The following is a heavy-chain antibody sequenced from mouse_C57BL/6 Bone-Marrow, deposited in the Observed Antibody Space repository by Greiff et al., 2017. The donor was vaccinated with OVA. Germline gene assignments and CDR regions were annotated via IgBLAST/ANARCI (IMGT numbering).Heavy chain of an antibody. J-gene: IGHJ4*01. D-gene: IGHD1-1*01. Sequence: EVQLQQSGTVLARPGASVKMSCKTSGYTFTSYWMHWVKQRPGQGLEWIGAIYPGNSDTSYNQKFKGKAKLTAVTSASTAYMELSSLTNEDSAVYYCTRNAEATLRYGSSYNYAMDYWGQGTSVTVSS. V-gene: IGHV1-5*01. CDR1: GYTFTSYW. CDR3: TRNAEATLRYGSSYNYAMDY. CDR2: IYPGNSDT.